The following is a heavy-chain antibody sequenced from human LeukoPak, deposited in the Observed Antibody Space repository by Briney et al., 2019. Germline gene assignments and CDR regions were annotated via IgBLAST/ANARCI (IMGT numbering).Heavy chain of an antibody. D-gene: IGHD2-2*01. CDR1: GGTFSSYA. CDR3: ARDMSAAMSRDAFDI. J-gene: IGHJ3*02. CDR2: IIPIFGTA. V-gene: IGHV1-69*06. Sequence: SVRVSCKASGGTFSSYAISWVRQAPGQGLEWMGGIIPIFGTANYAQKFQGRVTITADKSTSTAYMELSSLRSEDTAVYYCARDMSAAMSRDAFDIWGQGTMVTVSS.